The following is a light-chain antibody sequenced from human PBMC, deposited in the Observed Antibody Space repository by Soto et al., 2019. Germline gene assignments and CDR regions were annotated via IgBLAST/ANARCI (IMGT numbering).Light chain of an antibody. V-gene: IGKV4-1*01. J-gene: IGKJ4*01. Sequence: DIVMTQSPDSLAVSLGERATINCKSSQSVLYSSNNKNYLAWYQQKPGQPPKLLIYWASTRESGVPDRFSGSGSGTDFTLTISSLQAEDVAVYYCQQYHSTPRITFGGGTKVDIK. CDR3: QQYHSTPRIT. CDR2: WAS. CDR1: QSVLYSSNNKNY.